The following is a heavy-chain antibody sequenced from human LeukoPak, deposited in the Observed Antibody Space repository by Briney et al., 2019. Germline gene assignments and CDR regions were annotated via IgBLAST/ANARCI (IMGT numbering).Heavy chain of an antibody. Sequence: GGSLRLSCVASGFTFSETYMAWVRQAPGKGLEWVSYISSGGSTIYYADSVKGRFTISRDNGKNSLYLQLNSLRADDTAVYYCAGHYDILTGPFDYWGQGTLVTVSS. D-gene: IGHD3-9*01. V-gene: IGHV3-11*04. CDR2: ISSGGSTI. CDR3: AGHYDILTGPFDY. J-gene: IGHJ4*02. CDR1: GFTFSETY.